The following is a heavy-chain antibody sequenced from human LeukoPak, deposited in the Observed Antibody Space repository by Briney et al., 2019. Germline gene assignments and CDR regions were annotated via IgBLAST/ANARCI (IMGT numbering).Heavy chain of an antibody. Sequence: PGRSLGLSCAASGFTFSSYAMHWVRQAPGKGLEWVAVISYDGSNKYYADSVKGRFTISRDNSKNTLYLQMNSLRAEDTAVYYCARDLYGDPGGGYWGQGTLVTVSS. CDR1: GFTFSSYA. D-gene: IGHD4-17*01. V-gene: IGHV3-30-3*01. J-gene: IGHJ4*02. CDR3: ARDLYGDPGGGY. CDR2: ISYDGSNK.